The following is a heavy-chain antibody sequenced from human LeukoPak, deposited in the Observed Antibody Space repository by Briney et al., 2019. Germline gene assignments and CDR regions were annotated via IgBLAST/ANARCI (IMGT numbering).Heavy chain of an antibody. D-gene: IGHD3-22*01. CDR3: ARERTYYYDSNPDYFDY. V-gene: IGHV3-11*05. CDR2: ISSTSSYT. CDR1: GFIFSDYY. J-gene: IGHJ4*02. Sequence: KTGGSLRLSCAASGFIFSDYYMSWIRQAPGKGLEWVSYISSTSSYTAYADSVKGRFTISRDNAKNSLYLQMNSLRAGDTALYYCARERTYYYDSNPDYFDYWGRGTLVTVSS.